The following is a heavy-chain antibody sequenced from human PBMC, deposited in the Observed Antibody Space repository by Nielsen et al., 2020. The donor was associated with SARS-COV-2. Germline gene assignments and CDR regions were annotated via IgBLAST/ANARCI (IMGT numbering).Heavy chain of an antibody. CDR1: GGSISSSSYY. V-gene: IGHV4-39*01. D-gene: IGHD2-2*01. J-gene: IGHJ3*02. CDR3: ASSSSTSCCDAFDI. Sequence: SETLSLTCTVSGGSISSSSYYWGWIRQPPGKGLEWIGSIYYSGSTYYNPSLKSRVTISVDTSKNQFSLKLSSVTAADTAVYYCASSSSTSCCDAFDIWGQGTMVTVSS. CDR2: IYYSGST.